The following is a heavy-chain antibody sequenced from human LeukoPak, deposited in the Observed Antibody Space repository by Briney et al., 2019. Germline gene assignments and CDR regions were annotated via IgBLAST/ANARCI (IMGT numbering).Heavy chain of an antibody. D-gene: IGHD5-18*01. CDR3: TTARGYSYGSSYFDY. V-gene: IGHV3-15*01. CDR2: IKSKTDGGTT. CDR1: GFTFSNAW. Sequence: GGSLRLSCAASGFTFSNAWMSWVRQAPGKGLEWVGRIKSKTDGGTTDYAAPVKGRFTIPRDDSKNTLYLQMNSLKTEDTAVYYCTTARGYSYGSSYFDYWGQGTLVTVSS. J-gene: IGHJ4*02.